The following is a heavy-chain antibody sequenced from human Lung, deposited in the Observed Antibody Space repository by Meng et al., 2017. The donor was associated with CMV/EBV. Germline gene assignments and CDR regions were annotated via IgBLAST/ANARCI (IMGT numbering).Heavy chain of an antibody. CDR3: TRGLHFDTSSRMKKPFDI. D-gene: IGHD3-22*01. CDR1: GFTLSSYW. Sequence: ESLKISCAASGFTLSSYWMHWVRQAPGKGLVWVPRINSDGSSTSYADSVKGRFTISRDNAKNTLYLQMNSLRAEDTAVYYCTRGLHFDTSSRMKKPFDIWGQGXMVTVSS. J-gene: IGHJ3*02. V-gene: IGHV3-74*01. CDR2: INSDGSST.